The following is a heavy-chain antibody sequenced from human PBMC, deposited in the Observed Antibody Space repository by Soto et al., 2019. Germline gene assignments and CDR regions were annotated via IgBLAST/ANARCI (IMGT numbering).Heavy chain of an antibody. CDR3: ARDGDSYGYDFDY. CDR1: GYTFTGYY. CDR2: INPNSGGT. D-gene: IGHD5-18*01. J-gene: IGHJ4*02. Sequence: ASVKVSCKASGYTFTGYYMHWVRQAPGQGLEWMGWINPNSGGTNYAQKFQGRVTMTRDTSISTAYMELSRLRSDDTAVYYCARDGDSYGYDFDYWGQGTLVTVS. V-gene: IGHV1-2*02.